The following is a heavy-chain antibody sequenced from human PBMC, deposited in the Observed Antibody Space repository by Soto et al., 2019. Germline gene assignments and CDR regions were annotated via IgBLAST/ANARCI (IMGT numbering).Heavy chain of an antibody. J-gene: IGHJ5*02. CDR3: AINPECIAQIEWFAP. D-gene: IGHD6-13*01. V-gene: IGHV3-48*01. CDR2: ISSSSSTI. Sequence: GGSLRLSCAVSGFTFNSYIMYWVLQASGKVLEWVSYISSSSSTIYYADSVKGRFTISRDNAKNSLYLQMNSLRAEYTAVYYCAINPECIAQIEWFAPRGQGTLVTVSS. CDR1: GFTFNSYI.